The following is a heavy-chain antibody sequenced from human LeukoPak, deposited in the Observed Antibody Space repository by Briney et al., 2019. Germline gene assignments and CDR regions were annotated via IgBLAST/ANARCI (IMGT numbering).Heavy chain of an antibody. CDR3: ARDRGVVPAARSGRRYYYYYYGMDV. CDR2: INPSGGST. V-gene: IGHV1-46*01. Sequence: ASVKVSCKASGYTFTSYYMHWVRQAPGQGLEWMGIINPSGGSTSYAQKFQGRVTMTRDTSTSTVYMELSSLRSEDTAVYYCARDRGVVPAARSGRRYYYYYYGMDVWGQGTTVTVSS. J-gene: IGHJ6*02. CDR1: GYTFTSYY. D-gene: IGHD2-2*01.